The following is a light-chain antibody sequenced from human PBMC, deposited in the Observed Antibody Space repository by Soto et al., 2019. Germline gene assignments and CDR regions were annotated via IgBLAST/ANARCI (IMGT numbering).Light chain of an antibody. J-gene: IGKJ5*01. Sequence: QLTQSPSALSASVGDRVTITCRASQGINTYLAWYQQKPGIAPKVLITAASTLQSGVPSRFSGSGSGTDFTLTISSLQSEDLATYYCPQLPSYPITFGPGSRLEIK. CDR3: PQLPSYPIT. V-gene: IGKV1-9*01. CDR1: QGINTY. CDR2: AAS.